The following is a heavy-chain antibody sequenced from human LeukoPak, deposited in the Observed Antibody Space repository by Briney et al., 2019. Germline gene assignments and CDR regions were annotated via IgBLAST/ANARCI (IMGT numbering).Heavy chain of an antibody. J-gene: IGHJ4*02. V-gene: IGHV3-30*04. CDR3: AKDASYGGNSAPFDY. D-gene: IGHD4-23*01. CDR1: GFTFSSYA. CDR2: ISYDGSNK. Sequence: GGSLRLSCAASGFTFSSYAMHWVRQAPGKGLEWVAVISYDGSNKYADSVKGRFTISRDNAKNSLYLQMNSLRAKDMALYYCAKDASYGGNSAPFDYWGQGTLVTVSS.